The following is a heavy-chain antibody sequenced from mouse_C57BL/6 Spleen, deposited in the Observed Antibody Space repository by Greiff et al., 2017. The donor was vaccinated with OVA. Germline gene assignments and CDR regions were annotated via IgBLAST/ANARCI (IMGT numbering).Heavy chain of an antibody. D-gene: IGHD2-4*01. J-gene: IGHJ2*01. CDR2: ISSGSSTI. CDR3: ARGKNDYDVYFDY. CDR1: GFTFSDYG. Sequence: EVKVVESGGGLVKPGGSLKLSCAASGFTFSDYGMHWVRQAPEKGLEWVAYISSGSSTIYYADTVKGRFTISRDNAKNTLFLQMTSLRSEDTAMYYCARGKNDYDVYFDYWGQGTTLTVSS. V-gene: IGHV5-17*01.